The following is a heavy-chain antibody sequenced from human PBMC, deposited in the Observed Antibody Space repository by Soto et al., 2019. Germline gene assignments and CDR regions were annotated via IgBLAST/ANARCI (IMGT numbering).Heavy chain of an antibody. V-gene: IGHV4-39*01. CDR3: ASLWVTMVRGVIITYGWFDL. Sequence: PSETLSLTCTVSGGSISSSSYYWGWIRQPPGKGLEWIGSIYYSGSTYYNPSLKSRVTISVDTSKNQFSLKLSSVTAADTAVYYCASLWVTMVRGVIITYGWFDLWAREPWSPCTQ. CDR1: GGSISSSSYY. D-gene: IGHD3-10*01. J-gene: IGHJ5*02. CDR2: IYYSGST.